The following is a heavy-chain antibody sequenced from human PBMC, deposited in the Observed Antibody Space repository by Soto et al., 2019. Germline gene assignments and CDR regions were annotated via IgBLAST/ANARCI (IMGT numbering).Heavy chain of an antibody. V-gene: IGHV3-48*03. Sequence: EVQLVESGGGLVQPGGSLRLSCAASGFTFSSYEMNWVRQAPGKGLEWVSYISSSGSTIYYADSVKGRFTISRDNAKNSLYLQMNILRAEDTAVYYCAREGRSGGMDVWGQGTTVTVSS. CDR2: ISSSGSTI. J-gene: IGHJ6*02. D-gene: IGHD3-10*01. CDR3: AREGRSGGMDV. CDR1: GFTFSSYE.